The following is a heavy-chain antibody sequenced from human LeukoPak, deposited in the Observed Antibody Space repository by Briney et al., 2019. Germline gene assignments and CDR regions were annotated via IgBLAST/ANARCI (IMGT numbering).Heavy chain of an antibody. CDR2: VYYSGIT. Sequence: SETLSLTCTVPGGSISSYYWSWIRQPPGKGLEWIGYVYYSGITNYNPSLKSRVTILVDTSKNQFSLKLSSVTAADTAVYYCARGLDTFYLGYWGQGALVTVSS. D-gene: IGHD3/OR15-3a*01. CDR3: ARGLDTFYLGY. CDR1: GGSISSYY. J-gene: IGHJ4*02. V-gene: IGHV4-59*12.